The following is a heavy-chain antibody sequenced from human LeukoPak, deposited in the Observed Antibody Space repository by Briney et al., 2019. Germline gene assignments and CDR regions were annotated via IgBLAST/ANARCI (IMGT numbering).Heavy chain of an antibody. CDR1: GFTFSSYS. CDR2: IYSGVRT. Sequence: GGSLRLSCAASGFTFSSYSMNWVRQAPGKGLQWVSVIYSGVRTYYADSVKGRFTISRDNSKNTLYLQMNSLGAEDTAVYYCARPWSSSGNQEAFNYYYYGMDVWGQGTTVTVSS. CDR3: ARPWSSSGNQEAFNYYYYGMDV. V-gene: IGHV3-53*01. J-gene: IGHJ6*02. D-gene: IGHD6-13*01.